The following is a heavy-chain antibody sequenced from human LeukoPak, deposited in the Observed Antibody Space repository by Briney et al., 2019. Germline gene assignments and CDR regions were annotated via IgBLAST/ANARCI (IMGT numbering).Heavy chain of an antibody. CDR1: GFTFGNYW. V-gene: IGHV3-7*01. Sequence: PGGSLRLSCAASGFTFGNYWMSWVRQAPGKGPEWVAHINTDGSEKYYVDSVKGRFTISRDNAKNSLYLQMNSLKVEDTAVYYCARDKVTYWGPGTLVTVSS. CDR3: ARDKVTY. J-gene: IGHJ4*02. CDR2: INTDGSEK.